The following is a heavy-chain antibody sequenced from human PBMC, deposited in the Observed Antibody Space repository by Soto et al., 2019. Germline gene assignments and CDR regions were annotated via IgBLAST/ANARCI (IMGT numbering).Heavy chain of an antibody. V-gene: IGHV1-2*04. J-gene: IGHJ4*02. CDR1: GYTFTGYY. CDR3: ARFMGNQGVYYFDY. Sequence: ASVKVSCKASGYTFTGYYMHWVRQAPGQGLEWMGWINPNSGGTNYAQKFQGWVTMTRDTSISTAYMELSRLRSDDTSVYYCARFMGNQGVYYFDYWGQGTLVTVSS. D-gene: IGHD2-2*01. CDR2: INPNSGGT.